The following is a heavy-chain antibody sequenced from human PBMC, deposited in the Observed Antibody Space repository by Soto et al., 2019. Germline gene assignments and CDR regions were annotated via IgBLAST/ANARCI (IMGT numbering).Heavy chain of an antibody. CDR3: ARAGTAGPDAFDI. CDR2: INPSGGST. Sequence: ASVKLSCKASGDTFTSYYMHWVRQAPGQGLEWMGIINPSGGSTSYAQKFQGRVTMTRDTSTSTVYMELSSLRSEDTAVYYCARAGTAGPDAFDIWGQGTMVTVSS. CDR1: GDTFTSYY. V-gene: IGHV1-46*03. J-gene: IGHJ3*02. D-gene: IGHD6-13*01.